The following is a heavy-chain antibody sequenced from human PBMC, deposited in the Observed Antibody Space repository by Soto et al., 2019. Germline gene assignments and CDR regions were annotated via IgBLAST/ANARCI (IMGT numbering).Heavy chain of an antibody. CDR1: GLRLSDGW. J-gene: IGHJ4*02. V-gene: IGHV3-15*07. Sequence: EVRLVESGGGSVKPEGSLRLSCAASGLRLSDGWMNWVRQTPGNGLEWVGRIKSKGDGGAVDYAAPVNGRFTISRDDSENMLYLQMNNLKADDTGIYYCTRRPKAGDVGVDPLAYWGQGALVTVSS. D-gene: IGHD1-26*01. CDR3: TRRPKAGDVGVDPLAY. CDR2: IKSKGDGGAV.